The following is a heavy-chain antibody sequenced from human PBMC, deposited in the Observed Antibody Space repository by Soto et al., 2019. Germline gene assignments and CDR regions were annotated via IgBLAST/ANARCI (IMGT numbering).Heavy chain of an antibody. CDR2: INPSGGST. CDR3: AMVYNYVWGGGGAFDI. CDR1: GYTFTSYY. Sequence: ASVKVSCKASGYTFTSYYMHWVRQAPGQGLEWMGIINPSGGSTSYAQKFQGRVTMTRDTSTSTVYMELSSLRSEDTAVYYCAMVYNYVWGGGGAFDIWGQGTMVTVSS. V-gene: IGHV1-46*01. D-gene: IGHD3-16*01. J-gene: IGHJ3*02.